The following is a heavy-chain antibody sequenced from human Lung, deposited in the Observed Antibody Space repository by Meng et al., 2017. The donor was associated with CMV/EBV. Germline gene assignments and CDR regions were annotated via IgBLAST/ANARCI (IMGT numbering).Heavy chain of an antibody. CDR3: AKDISFSILEFFED. Sequence: GGSLRLXCAASGFIFDDYDMHWVRQAPGKGLEWVSGISWNSGSIGYADSVKGRFTVSRDNAKNSLYLQMNSLRAEDTALYYFAKDISFSILEFFEDWGQGKXVTGAS. CDR2: ISWNSGSI. CDR1: GFIFDDYD. D-gene: IGHD2/OR15-2a*01. V-gene: IGHV3-9*01. J-gene: IGHJ4*02.